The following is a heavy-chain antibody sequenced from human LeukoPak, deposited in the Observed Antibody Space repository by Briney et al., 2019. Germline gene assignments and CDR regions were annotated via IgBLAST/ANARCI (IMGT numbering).Heavy chain of an antibody. CDR2: ISYDGSNK. CDR3: AREWELTEFDY. J-gene: IGHJ4*02. D-gene: IGHD1-26*01. V-gene: IGHV3-30-3*01. Sequence: GGSLRLSCAASGFTFSSCAMHWVRQAPGKGLEWVAVISYDGSNKYYADSVKGRFTISRDNSKNTLYLQMNSLRAEDTAVYYCAREWELTEFDYWGQGTLVTVSS. CDR1: GFTFSSCA.